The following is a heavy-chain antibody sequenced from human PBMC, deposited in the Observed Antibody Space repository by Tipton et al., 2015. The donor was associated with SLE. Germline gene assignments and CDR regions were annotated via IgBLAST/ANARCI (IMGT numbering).Heavy chain of an antibody. D-gene: IGHD3/OR15-3a*01. V-gene: IGHV3-15*01. Sequence: GSLRLSCTASGFSFSNAWMSWVRQAAGKGLEWVGRIKSKTAGGTTDYAAPVKGRFSISRDDSKDALYLQMDSLKTEDTAVYYCTTGRTLWGQGTLVSVSS. CDR2: IKSKTAGGTT. CDR1: GFSFSNAW. CDR3: TTGRTL. J-gene: IGHJ3*01.